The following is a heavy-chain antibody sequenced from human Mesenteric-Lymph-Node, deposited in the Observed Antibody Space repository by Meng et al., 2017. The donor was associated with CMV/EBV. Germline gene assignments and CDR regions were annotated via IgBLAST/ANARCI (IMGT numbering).Heavy chain of an antibody. Sequence: GGSLRLSCAASGLSVISNYMSWVRQAPGKGLEWVSIMYTGGERYYTDSVEGRFTISRDDAKNSLFLQMNSLRGEDTAVYYCTRVGVTTFGAVTGTFDLWGQGTVVTVSS. V-gene: IGHV3-53*01. CDR2: MYTGGER. CDR1: GLSVISNY. J-gene: IGHJ3*01. D-gene: IGHD3-3*01. CDR3: TRVGVTTFGAVTGTFDL.